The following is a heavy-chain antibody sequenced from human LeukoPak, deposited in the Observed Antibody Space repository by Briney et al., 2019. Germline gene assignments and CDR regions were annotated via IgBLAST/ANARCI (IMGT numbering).Heavy chain of an antibody. D-gene: IGHD6-13*01. CDR3: AREGAAGTADFEY. J-gene: IGHJ4*02. Sequence: GGSLRHSCAASGFTFSSYGMHWVRQAPGKGLEWVAVIWSDGSNKYYADSVKGRFTIARDNSKNTLYLQMNSLRAEDTAVSYCAREGAAGTADFEYWGQGTLVTVSS. CDR1: GFTFSSYG. V-gene: IGHV3-33*01. CDR2: IWSDGSNK.